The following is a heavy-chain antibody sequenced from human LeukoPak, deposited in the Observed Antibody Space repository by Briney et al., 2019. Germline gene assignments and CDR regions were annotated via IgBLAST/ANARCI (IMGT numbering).Heavy chain of an antibody. J-gene: IGHJ3*02. CDR1: GYTFINFY. Sequence: ASVKVSCKASGYTFINFYMHWERQAPGQVLEWMGRIHPSGGSTSYAEELHGRVTMTSDTSINTLYMELNSLASEDTAVYYCAREGYDSNGYPFFDIWGQGTMVNASS. D-gene: IGHD3-22*01. CDR3: AREGYDSNGYPFFDI. V-gene: IGHV1-46*04. CDR2: IHPSGGST.